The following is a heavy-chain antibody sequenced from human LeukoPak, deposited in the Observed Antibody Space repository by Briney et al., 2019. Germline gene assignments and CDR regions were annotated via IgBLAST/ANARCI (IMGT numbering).Heavy chain of an antibody. J-gene: IGHJ4*02. CDR3: MSAHGY. Sequence: GGSLRLSCEASGFTFSSYAMSWVRQTPGKGLEWVATILPGGKESYRVDSVKGRFIISRDNAKNSLFRQMNSLRGDDTALYYCMSAHGYWGQGALVTVSS. CDR1: GFTFSSYA. CDR2: ILPGGKES. V-gene: IGHV3-7*01.